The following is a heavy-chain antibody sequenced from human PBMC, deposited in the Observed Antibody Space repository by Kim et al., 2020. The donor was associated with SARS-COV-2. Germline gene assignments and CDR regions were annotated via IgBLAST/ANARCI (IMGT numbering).Heavy chain of an antibody. D-gene: IGHD1-20*01. CDR3: ARDSRPFITGKEDAFDI. J-gene: IGHJ3*02. Sequence: VKGRFTISGDNAKNSLYLQMNSLRAEDTAVYYCARDSRPFITGKEDAFDIWGQGTMVTVSS. V-gene: IGHV3-48*03.